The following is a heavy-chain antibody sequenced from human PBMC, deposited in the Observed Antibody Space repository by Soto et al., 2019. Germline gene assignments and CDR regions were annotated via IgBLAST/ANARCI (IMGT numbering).Heavy chain of an antibody. V-gene: IGHV4-39*01. CDR1: GGSISSSSYY. D-gene: IGHD4-4*01. CDR2: IYYSGST. CDR3: ASQDYSNTGDAFDI. Sequence: SETLSLTCTVSGGSISSSSYYWGWIRQPPGKGLEWIGSIYYSGSTYYNPSLKSRVTISVDTSKNQFSLKLSSVTAADTAVYYCASQDYSNTGDAFDIWGQGTMVTVSS. J-gene: IGHJ3*02.